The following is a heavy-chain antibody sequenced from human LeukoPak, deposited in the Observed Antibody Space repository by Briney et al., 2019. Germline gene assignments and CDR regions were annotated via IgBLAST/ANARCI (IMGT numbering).Heavy chain of an antibody. CDR1: GGSISSYY. J-gene: IGHJ4*02. V-gene: IGHV4-59*01. CDR2: IYYTGST. CDR3: ARDPPGSGSYYDY. Sequence: SETLSLTCTVSGGSISSYYWGWIRLPPGKGLECIGYIYYTGSTNYNPSLKSRVTISVDTSKNQFSLKLSSVTAADTAVYYCARDPPGSGSYYDYWGQGILVTVSS. D-gene: IGHD3-10*01.